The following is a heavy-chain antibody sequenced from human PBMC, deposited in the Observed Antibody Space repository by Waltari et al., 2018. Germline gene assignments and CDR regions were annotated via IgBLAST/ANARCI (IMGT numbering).Heavy chain of an antibody. J-gene: IGHJ5*02. CDR2: FNPKNGDS. CDR3: ARDPGPIVGAPDL. Sequence: QEQLVQSGSEVKKHGASVRVSCQASGYTFTDYHPPWFRQTPGQGFEWMGWFNPKNGDSNSAEKFLGRVTMTRDTSINTVYLDLSGLRSDDTAVFFCARDPGPIVGAPDLWGQGTLVTVSS. V-gene: IGHV1-2*02. D-gene: IGHD1-26*01. CDR1: GYTFTDYH.